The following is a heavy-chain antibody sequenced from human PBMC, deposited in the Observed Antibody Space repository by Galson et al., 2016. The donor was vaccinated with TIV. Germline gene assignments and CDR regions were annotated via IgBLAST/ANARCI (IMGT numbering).Heavy chain of an antibody. CDR3: ARDAPGGKDPDTFDF. J-gene: IGHJ3*01. D-gene: IGHD3-16*01. Sequence: SVKVSCKASGYTFTVNYIHWVRQAPGQGLEWMGWINAFSGATNYAQKFQGRVTITRDTSLSTAYMELRSLRSDDTAVYYCARDAPGGKDPDTFDFWGQGTMVTVS. CDR2: INAFSGAT. V-gene: IGHV1-2*02. CDR1: GYTFTVNY.